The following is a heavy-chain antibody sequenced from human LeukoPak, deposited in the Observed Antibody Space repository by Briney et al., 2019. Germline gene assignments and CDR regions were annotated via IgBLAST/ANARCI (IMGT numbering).Heavy chain of an antibody. CDR2: ISSSRSYI. V-gene: IGHV3-21*01. J-gene: IGHJ3*02. CDR1: GFTFSSYS. CDR3: AREDCSSTSCYAVFDAFDI. D-gene: IGHD2-2*01. Sequence: AGSLRLSCAASGFTFSSYSMNWVRQAPGKGLEWVSSISSSRSYIYYADSVKGRFTISRDNAKNSLYLQMNSLRAEDTAVYYCAREDCSSTSCYAVFDAFDIWGQGTMVTVSS.